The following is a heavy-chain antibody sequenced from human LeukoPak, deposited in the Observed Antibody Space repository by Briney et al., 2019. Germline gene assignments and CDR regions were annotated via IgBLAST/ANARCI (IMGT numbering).Heavy chain of an antibody. V-gene: IGHV3-30-3*01. CDR2: ISYDGSNK. J-gene: IGHJ4*02. CDR3: ARDYYDSSGYSGGY. Sequence: GGSLRLSCAASGFTFSSYAMHWVRQAPGKGLEWVAVISYDGSNKYYADSVKGRFTISRDNSKNTLYLQMNSLRAEDTAVYYCARDYYDSSGYSGGYWGQGTLVTVSS. D-gene: IGHD3-22*01. CDR1: GFTFSSYA.